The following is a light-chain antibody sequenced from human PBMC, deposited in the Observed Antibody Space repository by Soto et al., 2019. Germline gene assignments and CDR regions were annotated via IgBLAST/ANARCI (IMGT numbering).Light chain of an antibody. CDR1: SSDVGAYNS. V-gene: IGLV2-14*01. J-gene: IGLJ1*01. Sequence: QSVLTQPASVSGSPGQSITISCTGTSSDVGAYNSVAWYQHNPGKAPKLMIYDVSNRPSGVSSRFSGSKSANTASLSISGLQADDEADYYCSSYTSSSTLVFVTGTKLTVL. CDR3: SSYTSSSTLV. CDR2: DVS.